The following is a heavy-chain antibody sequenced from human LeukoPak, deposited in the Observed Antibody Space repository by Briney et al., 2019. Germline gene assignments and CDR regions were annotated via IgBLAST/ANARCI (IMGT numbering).Heavy chain of an antibody. J-gene: IGHJ4*02. CDR2: ISSDGSNK. Sequence: GGSLRRSCAASGFIFSDYAMHWVRQAPGKGLEWVAFISSDGSNKNYADAVKGRFTISRDNSKNTLYLQLNSLGDEDTAVYYCDPHDSSSHFWGQGTLVTVSS. V-gene: IGHV3-30-3*01. CDR1: GFIFSDYA. D-gene: IGHD6-6*01. CDR3: DPHDSSSHF.